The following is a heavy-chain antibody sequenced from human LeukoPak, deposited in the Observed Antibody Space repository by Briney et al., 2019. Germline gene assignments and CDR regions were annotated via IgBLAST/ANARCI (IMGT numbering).Heavy chain of an antibody. D-gene: IGHD6-13*01. CDR3: ATVQISSSWYLNY. V-gene: IGHV1-24*01. J-gene: IGHJ4*02. CDR2: FDPEDGET. Sequence: VASVKASCKVSGYTLTELSMHWVRQAPGKGLEWMGGFDPEDGETIYAQKFQGRVTMTEDTSTDTAYMELSSLRSEDTAVYYCATVQISSSWYLNYWGQGTLVTVSS. CDR1: GYTLTELS.